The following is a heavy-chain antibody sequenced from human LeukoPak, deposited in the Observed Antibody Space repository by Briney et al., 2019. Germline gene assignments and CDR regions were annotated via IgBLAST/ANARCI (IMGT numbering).Heavy chain of an antibody. D-gene: IGHD3-10*01. Sequence: GGSLRLSCAASGFTFSSYAMSWVRQAPGKGLEWVSAISGSGGSTYYAGSVKGRFTISGDNSKNTLYLQMNSLRAEDTAVYYCAKGGVTMVRGADHFDYWGQGTLVTVSS. V-gene: IGHV3-23*01. CDR3: AKGGVTMVRGADHFDY. CDR2: ISGSGGST. J-gene: IGHJ4*02. CDR1: GFTFSSYA.